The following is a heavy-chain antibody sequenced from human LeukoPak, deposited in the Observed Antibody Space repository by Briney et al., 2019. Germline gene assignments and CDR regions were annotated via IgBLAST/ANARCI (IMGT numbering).Heavy chain of an antibody. V-gene: IGHV4-39*01. J-gene: IGHJ5*02. D-gene: IGHD3-10*01. CDR1: GDSISSSSYY. CDR2: IYYIGST. Sequence: SETLSLTCTVSGDSISSSSYYWGWIRQPPGKGLGWIGSIYYIGSTYYNPSLESRVTISVDTSKNQFSLKLTSVTAADTAVYYCARHLRPSVWFGELLHWFDPWGQGTLVTVSS. CDR3: ARHLRPSVWFGELLHWFDP.